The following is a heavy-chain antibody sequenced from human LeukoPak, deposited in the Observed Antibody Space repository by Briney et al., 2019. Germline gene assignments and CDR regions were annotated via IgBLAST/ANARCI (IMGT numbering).Heavy chain of an antibody. D-gene: IGHD2-2*02. CDR1: GFTFSSYG. J-gene: IGHJ6*03. CDR2: IRYDGSNK. Sequence: QPGGSLRLSCAASGFTFSSYGMHWVRQAPGKGLEWVAFIRYDGSNKYHADSMEGRFTISRDNSKNTLYLEMNSLRTEDTAVYYCAKDGSGGVYCSSTSCYRYYYMGVWGKGTTVTVSS. CDR3: AKDGSGGVYCSSTSCYRYYYMGV. V-gene: IGHV3-30*02.